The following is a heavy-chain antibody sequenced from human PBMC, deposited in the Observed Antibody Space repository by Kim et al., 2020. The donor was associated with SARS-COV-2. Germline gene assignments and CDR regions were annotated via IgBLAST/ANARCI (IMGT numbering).Heavy chain of an antibody. J-gene: IGHJ4*02. D-gene: IGHD6-6*01. CDR2: NK. Sequence: NKYYADSVKVRFTISRDNSKTTLYLQMNSLRAEDTAVYYCAKDSALLFDYWGQGTLVTVSS. V-gene: IGHV3-30*02. CDR3: AKDSALLFDY.